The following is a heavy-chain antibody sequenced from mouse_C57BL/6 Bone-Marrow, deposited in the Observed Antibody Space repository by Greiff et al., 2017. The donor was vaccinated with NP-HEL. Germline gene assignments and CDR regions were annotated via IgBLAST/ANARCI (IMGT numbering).Heavy chain of an antibody. CDR3: ARTGTTPLGYFDY. CDR2: IWTGGGT. V-gene: IGHV2-9-1*01. D-gene: IGHD1-1*01. CDR1: GFSLTSYA. J-gene: IGHJ2*01. Sequence: VHLVESGPGLVAPSQSLSITCTVSGFSLTSYAISWVRQPPGKDLEWLGVIWTGGGTNYNSALKSRLSISKDNSKSQVFLKMNSLQTDDTARYYCARTGTTPLGYFDYWGQGTTLTVSS.